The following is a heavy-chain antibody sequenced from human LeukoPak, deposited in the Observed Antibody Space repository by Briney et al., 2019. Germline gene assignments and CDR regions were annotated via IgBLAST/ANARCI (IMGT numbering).Heavy chain of an antibody. D-gene: IGHD3-16*02. J-gene: IGHJ5*02. CDR1: GGSFSVYY. Sequence: SETLSLTCAVYGGSFSVYYWSWIRQPPGKGLEWIGEINHSGSTNYNPSLKSRVTISVDTSKNQFSLKLSSVTAADTAVYYCARVPPYYDYVWGSYRANHNWFDPWGQRTLVTVSS. CDR2: INHSGST. V-gene: IGHV4-34*01. CDR3: ARVPPYYDYVWGSYRANHNWFDP.